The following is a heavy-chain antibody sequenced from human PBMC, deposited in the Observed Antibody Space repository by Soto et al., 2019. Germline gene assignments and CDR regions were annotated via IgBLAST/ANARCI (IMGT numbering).Heavy chain of an antibody. Sequence: QVQLQQWGAGLLKPSETLSLTCAVYGGSFSNYYWTWIRQPPGKGLEWIGEINHSGSTNYNPSLKSRVTISGDTSKNQFSLKLTSLTAADTAVYFCARGVRTATLTDWFDPWGQGTLVTVSS. V-gene: IGHV4-34*01. CDR1: GGSFSNYY. D-gene: IGHD3-10*01. J-gene: IGHJ5*02. CDR3: ARGVRTATLTDWFDP. CDR2: INHSGST.